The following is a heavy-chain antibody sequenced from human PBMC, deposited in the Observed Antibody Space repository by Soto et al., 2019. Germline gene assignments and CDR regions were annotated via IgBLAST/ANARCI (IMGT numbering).Heavy chain of an antibody. V-gene: IGHV1-3*01. CDR3: ASSYTNYALIDYYYYGMDV. J-gene: IGHJ6*02. Sequence: ASVKVSCKASGYTFTSYATHWVRQAPGQRLEWMGWINAGNGNTKYSQKFQGRITITRDTSASTAYMELSSLRSEDTAVYYCASSYTNYALIDYYYYGMDVWGQGTTVTVSS. CDR2: INAGNGNT. CDR1: GYTFTSYA. D-gene: IGHD4-4*01.